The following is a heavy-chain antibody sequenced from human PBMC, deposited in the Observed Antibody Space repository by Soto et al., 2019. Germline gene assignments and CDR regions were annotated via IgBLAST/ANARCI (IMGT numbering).Heavy chain of an antibody. V-gene: IGHV5-51*01. CDR3: ARFEDSSSSMSNWFDP. Sequence: LGEALKISCKGPGYSFTSHWIGWVRQMPGKGLEWMGIIYPGDSDTRYSPSFQGQVTISADKSISTAYLQWSSLKASDTAMYYCARFEDSSSSMSNWFDPWGQGTLFTVSS. CDR1: GYSFTSHW. CDR2: IYPGDSDT. J-gene: IGHJ5*02. D-gene: IGHD6-6*01.